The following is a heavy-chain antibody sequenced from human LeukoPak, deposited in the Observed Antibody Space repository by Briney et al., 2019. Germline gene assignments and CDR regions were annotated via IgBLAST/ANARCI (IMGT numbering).Heavy chain of an antibody. D-gene: IGHD1-1*01. Sequence: ASVKVSCKVSGYTLTELSMHWVRQAPGKGLEWMGGFDPEDGETIYAQKFQGRVTMTEDTSTDTAYMELRSLRSDDTAVYYCARDYVTRGTLGFDYWGQGTLVTVSS. CDR2: FDPEDGET. CDR1: GYTLTELS. CDR3: ARDYVTRGTLGFDY. V-gene: IGHV1-24*01. J-gene: IGHJ4*02.